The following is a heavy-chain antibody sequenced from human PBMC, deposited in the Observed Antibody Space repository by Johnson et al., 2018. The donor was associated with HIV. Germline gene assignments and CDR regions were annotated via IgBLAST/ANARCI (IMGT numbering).Heavy chain of an antibody. D-gene: IGHD4-23*01. V-gene: IGHV3-7*02. Sequence: EQLVESGGGLVQPGGSLRLSCAASAFTFSSYWMSWVRQAPGKGLEWVANIKQDGSEKYYVDSVKGRFTISRDNYKNTLYLQMNSLRAEDTATYYCAKSPGKDNGGNSGGIDFWGQGTRVTVSS. CDR3: AKSPGKDNGGNSGGIDF. J-gene: IGHJ3*01. CDR1: AFTFSSYW. CDR2: IKQDGSEK.